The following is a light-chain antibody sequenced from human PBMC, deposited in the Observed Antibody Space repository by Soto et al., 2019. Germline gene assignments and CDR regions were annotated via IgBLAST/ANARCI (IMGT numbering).Light chain of an antibody. J-gene: IGKJ1*01. Sequence: EIVLTQSPGTLSLSPGERATLSCRASQSVSSSYLAWYQQKPGQAPRLLIYGASSRATGIPDRFSGSGSGTDFTLTISRLEPEDFAVYYCQQYGSSPETFGQGTNVEI. CDR3: QQYGSSPET. V-gene: IGKV3-20*01. CDR2: GAS. CDR1: QSVSSSY.